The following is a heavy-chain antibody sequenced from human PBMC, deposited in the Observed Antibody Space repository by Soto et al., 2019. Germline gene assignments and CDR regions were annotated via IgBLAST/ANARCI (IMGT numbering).Heavy chain of an antibody. J-gene: IGHJ4*02. CDR1: KFSFNNYW. CDR2: INHDGSKT. D-gene: IGHD6-13*01. V-gene: IGHV3-74*01. CDR3: VREPWGFSGTWYDY. Sequence: GSLRLSCAASKFSFNNYWIHWVRQVPGKGPAWVSRINHDGSKTEYADSVKGRFTISRDNTNNTLYLQMDSLRVEDTAMYYCVREPWGFSGTWYDYWGQGTLVTVSS.